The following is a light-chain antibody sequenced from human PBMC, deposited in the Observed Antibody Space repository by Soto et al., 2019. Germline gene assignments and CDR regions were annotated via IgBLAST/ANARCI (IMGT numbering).Light chain of an antibody. CDR2: DAS. J-gene: IGKJ1*01. Sequence: IVLTQSPGTLSLSPGERATLSCRASQSVSSSYLAWYQQKPGQAPRLLIYDASTRATGIPARFSGSGSGTEFTLTINSLQSEDFAVYYCQQYNNWPRTFGQGTKVDIK. CDR3: QQYNNWPRT. V-gene: IGKV3-15*01. CDR1: QSVSSSY.